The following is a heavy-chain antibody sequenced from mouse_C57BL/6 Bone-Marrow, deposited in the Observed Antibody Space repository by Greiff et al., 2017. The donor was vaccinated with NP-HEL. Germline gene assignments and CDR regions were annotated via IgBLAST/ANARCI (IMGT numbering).Heavy chain of an antibody. V-gene: IGHV5-12*01. D-gene: IGHD2-4*01. Sequence: EVKLMESGGGLVQPGGSLKLSCAASGFTFSDYYMYWVRQTPEKRLEWVAYISNGGGSTYYPDTVKGRFTISRDNAKNTLYLQMSRLKSEDTAMYYCARHKPYDYDRGAMDYWGQGTSVTVSS. CDR1: GFTFSDYY. CDR2: ISNGGGST. J-gene: IGHJ4*01. CDR3: ARHKPYDYDRGAMDY.